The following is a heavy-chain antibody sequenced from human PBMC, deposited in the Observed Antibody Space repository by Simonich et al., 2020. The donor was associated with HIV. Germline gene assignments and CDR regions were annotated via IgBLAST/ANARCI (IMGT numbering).Heavy chain of an antibody. CDR1: GFTFGDYA. CDR2: IRSKAYGGTT. Sequence: EVQLVESGGGLVQPGRSLRLSCTASGFTFGDYAMSWFRQAPGKGLEWVGFIRSKAYGGTTEYAASVKGRFTISRDDSKNTAYLQMNSLKTEDTAVYYCTRGLIAVADRDAFDIWGQGTMVTVSS. J-gene: IGHJ3*02. CDR3: TRGLIAVADRDAFDI. D-gene: IGHD6-19*01. V-gene: IGHV3-49*03.